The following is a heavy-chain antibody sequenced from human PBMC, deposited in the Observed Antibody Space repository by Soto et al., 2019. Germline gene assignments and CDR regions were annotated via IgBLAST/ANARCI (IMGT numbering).Heavy chain of an antibody. V-gene: IGHV3-9*01. CDR1: GFTFDDYA. Sequence: GGSLRLSCAASGFTFDDYAMHWVRQAPGKGLEWVSGISWNSGSIGYADSVKGRFTISRDNAKNSLYLQMNSLRAEDTALYYCAKDISGYYYGGLDYWRQGTLVTVSS. CDR3: AKDISGYYYGGLDY. CDR2: ISWNSGSI. J-gene: IGHJ4*02. D-gene: IGHD3-22*01.